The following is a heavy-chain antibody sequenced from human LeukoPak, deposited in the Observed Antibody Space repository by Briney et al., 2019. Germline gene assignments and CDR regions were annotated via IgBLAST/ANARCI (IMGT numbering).Heavy chain of an antibody. J-gene: IGHJ3*01. CDR1: GDSSSGGNHF. D-gene: IGHD3-10*02. V-gene: IGHV4-31*03. CDR2: IHFSGRNT. CDR3: ARDVRGVAGAFQV. Sequence: SETLSLTCSVSGDSSSGGNHFWRWIRQFPGKSLEWIGYIHFSGRNTFYNPSLRSRLSISIDTSKNRFSLNLTSATAADTAVYFCARDVRGVAGAFQVWGQGTMVTVSS.